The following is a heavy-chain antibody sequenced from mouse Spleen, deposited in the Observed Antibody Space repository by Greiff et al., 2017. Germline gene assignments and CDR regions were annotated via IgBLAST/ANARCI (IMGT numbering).Heavy chain of an antibody. CDR2: INPSTGYT. V-gene: IGHV1-7*01. CDR1: GYTFTSYW. J-gene: IGHJ3*01. D-gene: IGHD1-2*01. Sequence: QVQLQQSGAELAKPGASVKMSCKASGYTFTSYWMHWVKQRPGQGLEWIGYINPSTGYTEYNQKFKDKATLTADKSSSTAYMQLSSLTSEDSAVYYCARVHYGPFAYWGQGTLVTVSA. CDR3: ARVHYGPFAY.